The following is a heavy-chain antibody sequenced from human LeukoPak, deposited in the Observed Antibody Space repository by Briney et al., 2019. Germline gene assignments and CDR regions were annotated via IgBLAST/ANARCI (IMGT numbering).Heavy chain of an antibody. CDR2: IRYDGSNK. CDR3: AKGRSGIAAAGLNY. V-gene: IGHV3-30*02. D-gene: IGHD6-13*01. Sequence: PGGSLRLSCVASGFTFSSYAMSWVRQAPGKGLEWVAFIRYDGSNKYYADSVKGRFTISRDNSKNTLYLQMNSLRAEDTAVYYCAKGRSGIAAAGLNYWGQGTLVTVSS. CDR1: GFTFSSYA. J-gene: IGHJ4*02.